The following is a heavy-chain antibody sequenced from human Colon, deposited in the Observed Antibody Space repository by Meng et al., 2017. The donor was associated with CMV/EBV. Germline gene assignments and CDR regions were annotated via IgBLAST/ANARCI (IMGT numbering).Heavy chain of an antibody. CDR3: ARENSTSTGGFDF. D-gene: IGHD2-2*01. CDR1: GGSINSGDYD. Sequence: SGGSINSGDYDWAWIRQSPGKGLEWIGYIHHSGNTFYNPSLKSRVSISVDMPNKHFSLNLRSVTAADTAVYYCARENSTSTGGFDFWGQGTLVTVSS. CDR2: IHHSGNT. J-gene: IGHJ4*02. V-gene: IGHV4-30-4*08.